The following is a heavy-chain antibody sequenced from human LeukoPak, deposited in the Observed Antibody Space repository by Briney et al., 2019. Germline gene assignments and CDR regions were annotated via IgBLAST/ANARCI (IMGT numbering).Heavy chain of an antibody. CDR3: ARHDSFLPY. Sequence: PGGSLRLSCTASGFTFSDYAMSCVRQAPGKGLERVSGISDSGQSTYYSDSRRGRCTIYSDISKNPVYLEVNNLRAEDTAVYFRARHDSFLPYWGQGTLVSVSS. J-gene: IGHJ4*02. CDR2: ISDSGQST. D-gene: IGHD2/OR15-2a*01. V-gene: IGHV3-23*01. CDR1: GFTFSDYA.